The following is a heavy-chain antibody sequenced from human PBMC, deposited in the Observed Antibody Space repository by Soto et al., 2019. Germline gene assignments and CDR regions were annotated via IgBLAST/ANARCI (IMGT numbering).Heavy chain of an antibody. CDR3: AHSPNYYQYDWFDL. V-gene: IGHV2-5*02. Sequence: QITLKESGPTLVKPTQTLTLTCTFSGFSLTTRGVGVGWIRQPPGKALECLALIYWDDDKRYSPSLQSRLSITKDTSKNRAVLTLTNVEPVDTATYYCAHSPNYYQYDWFDLWGQGTLVSVSS. CDR2: IYWDDDK. D-gene: IGHD3-16*01. CDR1: GFSLTTRGVG. J-gene: IGHJ5*02.